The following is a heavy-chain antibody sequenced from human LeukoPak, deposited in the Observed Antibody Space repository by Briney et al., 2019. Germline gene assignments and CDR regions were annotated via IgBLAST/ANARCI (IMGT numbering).Heavy chain of an antibody. CDR1: GFTFSNYW. J-gene: IGHJ6*03. V-gene: IGHV3-7*01. D-gene: IGHD6-13*01. CDR2: IKQDGSEK. Sequence: GGSLRLSCAASGFTFSNYWMSWVRQAPGKGLEWVANIKQDGSEKNYVDSVKGRFTISRDNAKNSLYPQMNSLRADDTAVYYCARDRVAALLANYYYYYMDVWGKGTTVTVSS. CDR3: ARDRVAALLANYYYYYMDV.